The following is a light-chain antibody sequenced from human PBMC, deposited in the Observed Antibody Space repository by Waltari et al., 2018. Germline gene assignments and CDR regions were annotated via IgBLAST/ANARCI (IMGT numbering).Light chain of an antibody. V-gene: IGLV2-14*01. Sequence: QSALTQPASVSGSPGQSITISCTGTSNDVGGYNYVSWYQQHQGKAPKLMIFDVNDRPSGVSNRFSGSKSGNTASLTISGLQAEDEADYYCNSFTSSSTWVFGGGTKLTVL. CDR1: SNDVGGYNY. J-gene: IGLJ3*02. CDR2: DVN. CDR3: NSFTSSSTWV.